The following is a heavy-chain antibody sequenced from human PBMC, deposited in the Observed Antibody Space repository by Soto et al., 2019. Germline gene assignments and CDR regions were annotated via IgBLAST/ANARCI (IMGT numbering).Heavy chain of an antibody. CDR3: ASLTLPPGTTYYYYYMDV. D-gene: IGHD3-10*01. V-gene: IGHV1-69*02. J-gene: IGHJ6*03. Sequence: ASVKVSCKASGGTFSSYTISWVRQAPGQGLEWMGRIIPILGIANYAQKFQGRVTITADKSTSTAYMELSSLRSEDTAVYYCASLTLPPGTTYYYYYMDVWGKGTTVTVSS. CDR2: IIPILGIA. CDR1: GGTFSSYT.